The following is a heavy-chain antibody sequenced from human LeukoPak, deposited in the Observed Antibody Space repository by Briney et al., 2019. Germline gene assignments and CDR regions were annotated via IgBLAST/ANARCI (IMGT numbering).Heavy chain of an antibody. D-gene: IGHD2-2*02. CDR3: ASGTDCSSTSCYISDAFDI. CDR2: IYYSGST. V-gene: IGHV4-30-4*08. J-gene: IGHJ3*02. CDR1: GGSISSGDYY. Sequence: SQTLSLTCTVSGGSISSGDYYWSWIRQPPGKGLEGIGYIYYSGSTYYNPSLKSRVTISVDTSKNQFSLKLSSVTAADTAVYYCASGTDCSSTSCYISDAFDIWGQGTMVTVSS.